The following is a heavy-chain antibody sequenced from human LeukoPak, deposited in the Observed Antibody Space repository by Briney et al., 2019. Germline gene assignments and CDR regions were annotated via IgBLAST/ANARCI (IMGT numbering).Heavy chain of an antibody. CDR1: GFTFSDYA. Sequence: GGSLRLSCAASGFTFSDYAMSWVRQAPGKGLDWVSTISSYGGSTYYADSVKGRFTISRDNSKNTLYLQMNSLRAEDTAVYFSAKDSPSVTATPHDYWGQGALVTVSS. V-gene: IGHV3-23*01. D-gene: IGHD2-21*02. J-gene: IGHJ4*02. CDR2: ISSYGGST. CDR3: AKDSPSVTATPHDY.